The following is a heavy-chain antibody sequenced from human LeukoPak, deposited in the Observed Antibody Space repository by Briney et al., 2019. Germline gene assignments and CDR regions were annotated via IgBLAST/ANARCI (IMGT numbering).Heavy chain of an antibody. J-gene: IGHJ3*02. V-gene: IGHV4-59*01. CDR2: IYYSGST. CDR3: ARVATIFGVGRDI. CDR1: GGSISSYY. Sequence: SSETLSLTCTVSGGSISSYYWSWIRQPPGKGLEWIGYIYYSGSTNYNPSLKSRVTISVDTSKNQFSLKLSSVTAADTAVYYCARVATIFGVGRDIWGQGTMVTVSS. D-gene: IGHD3-3*01.